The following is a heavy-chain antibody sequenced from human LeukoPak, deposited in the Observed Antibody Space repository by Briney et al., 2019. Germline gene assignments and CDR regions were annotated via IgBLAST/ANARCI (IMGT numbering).Heavy chain of an antibody. CDR1: GFTFSNYD. V-gene: IGHV3-13*04. CDR2: IGVADDT. CDR3: PRGSGSHFDY. Sequence: GGSRRLSCAASGFTFSNYDMFWVRQTTGKGLEWVSTIGVADDTYYLGSVRGRFTISRESAKDSLYLQMNSLRAGDTAVYYCPRGSGSHFDYWGQGTLVTVSS. D-gene: IGHD1-26*01. J-gene: IGHJ4*02.